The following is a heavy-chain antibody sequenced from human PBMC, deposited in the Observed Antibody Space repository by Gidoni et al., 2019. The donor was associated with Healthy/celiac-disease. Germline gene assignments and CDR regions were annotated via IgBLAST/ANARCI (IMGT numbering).Heavy chain of an antibody. CDR2: ISYDGINK. V-gene: IGHV3-30*18. J-gene: IGHJ6*02. D-gene: IGHD2-2*01. Sequence: QVQLVESGGGVVQPGRSLRISCAASGFTFSSYGMHWVRQAPGKGLEWVAVISYDGINKYYADSVKGRFTISRDNSKNTLYLQMNSLRAEDTAVYYCAKDRVGSSTSCCGMDVWGQGTTVTVSS. CDR3: AKDRVGSSTSCCGMDV. CDR1: GFTFSSYG.